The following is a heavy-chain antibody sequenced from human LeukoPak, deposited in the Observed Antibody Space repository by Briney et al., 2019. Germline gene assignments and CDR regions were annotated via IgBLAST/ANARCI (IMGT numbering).Heavy chain of an antibody. J-gene: IGHJ5*02. D-gene: IGHD2-2*02. CDR2: ISSNGGST. Sequence: GGSLRLSCAASGFTFSSYAMHWVRQAPGKGLEYVSAISSNGGSTYYANSVKGRFTISRDNSKNTLYLQMGSLRAEDMAVYYCARALRLRHQLLYRNWFDPWGQGTLVTVSS. CDR3: ARALRLRHQLLYRNWFDP. V-gene: IGHV3-64*01. CDR1: GFTFSSYA.